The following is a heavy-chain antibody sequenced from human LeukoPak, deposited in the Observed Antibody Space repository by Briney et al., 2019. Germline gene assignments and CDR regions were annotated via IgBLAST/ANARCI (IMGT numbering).Heavy chain of an antibody. V-gene: IGHV1-2*02. CDR3: ARDPPATTAFDV. J-gene: IGHJ3*01. CDR1: GYIFTDYY. Sequence: ASVKVSCKASGYIFTDYYLHWVRQAPGQGLEWMGWIDPSRDVTRYAQNFQGRVTMTWDTSINTAYMEVTRLTSDDTAMFCCARDPPATTAFDVWGQGTMVTVSS. CDR2: IDPSRDVT. D-gene: IGHD1-1*01.